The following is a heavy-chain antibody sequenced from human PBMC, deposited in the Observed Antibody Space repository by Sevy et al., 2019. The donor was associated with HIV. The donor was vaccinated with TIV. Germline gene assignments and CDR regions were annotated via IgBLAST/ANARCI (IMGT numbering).Heavy chain of an antibody. CDR1: GYRFTNYW. D-gene: IGHD3-22*01. CDR2: IYPGDSDT. V-gene: IGHV5-51*01. CDR3: ARRRYYDSSGYYLNAFDI. Sequence: GESLKIPCEGSGYRFTNYWIAWVRQMPGKGLEWMGIIYPGDSDTRYSPSFQGQVTISADKSISTAYLQWSALEASDTAMYYCARRRYYDSSGYYLNAFDIWGQGTMVTVSS. J-gene: IGHJ3*02.